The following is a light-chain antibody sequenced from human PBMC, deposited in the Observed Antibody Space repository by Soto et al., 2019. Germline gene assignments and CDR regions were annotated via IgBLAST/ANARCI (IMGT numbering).Light chain of an antibody. CDR2: AAS. CDR1: RGISSD. J-gene: IGKJ4*01. Sequence: AIRMTQSPSSCSASTGDRVTITCRAGRGISSDLAWYQRKPGEAPRLLIYAASTLQSGVPSRFSGSRSATDFTLPISCMQSADFATSYCHQYYSYHLTFGGGTKVDIK. CDR3: HQYYSYHLT. V-gene: IGKV1-8*01.